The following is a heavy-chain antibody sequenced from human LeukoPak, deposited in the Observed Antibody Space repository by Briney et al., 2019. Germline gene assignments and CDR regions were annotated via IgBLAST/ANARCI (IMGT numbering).Heavy chain of an antibody. Sequence: SETLSLTCTVSGGSISSGGYYWSWIRQHPGKGLEWIGYIYYSGSTYYNPSLKSRVTISVDTSKNQFSLKLSSVTAADTAVYYCARGNNYYEENWGQGTLVTVSS. CDR1: GGSISSGGYY. J-gene: IGHJ4*02. CDR3: ARGNNYYEEN. V-gene: IGHV4-31*03. CDR2: IYYSGST. D-gene: IGHD3-22*01.